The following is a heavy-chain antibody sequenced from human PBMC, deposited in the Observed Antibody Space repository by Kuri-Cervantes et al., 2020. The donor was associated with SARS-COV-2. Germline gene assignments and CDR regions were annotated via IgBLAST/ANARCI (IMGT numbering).Heavy chain of an antibody. CDR1: GYTFTDYY. Sequence: ASVKVSCKASGYTFTDYYIHWVRQAPGQGLEWMGRINPNSGGTDYAQRFQGWVTVTRDTSINTAYMDLTRLTSDDTAIYYCARGGAPHRILGFLETSYLDVWGQGSLVTVSS. V-gene: IGHV1-2*04. J-gene: IGHJ4*02. CDR2: INPNSGGT. D-gene: IGHD3-3*01. CDR3: ARGGAPHRILGFLETSYLDV.